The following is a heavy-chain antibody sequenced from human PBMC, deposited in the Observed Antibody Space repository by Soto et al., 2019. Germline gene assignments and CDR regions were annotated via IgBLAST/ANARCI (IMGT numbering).Heavy chain of an antibody. V-gene: IGHV1-69*01. D-gene: IGHD3-22*01. CDR1: GGTFSSYA. J-gene: IGHJ3*02. Sequence: QVQLVQSGAEVKKPGSSVKVSCKASGGTFSSYAISWVRQAPGQGLEWMGGIIPIFGTANYAQKFQGRVKITADESTSTAYMELSSLRSEDTAVYYCAREYPRYYYDSSGPQNDAFDIWGQGTMVTVSS. CDR2: IIPIFGTA. CDR3: AREYPRYYYDSSGPQNDAFDI.